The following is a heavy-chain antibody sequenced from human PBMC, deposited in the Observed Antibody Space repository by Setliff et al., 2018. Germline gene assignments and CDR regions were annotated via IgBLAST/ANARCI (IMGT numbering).Heavy chain of an antibody. J-gene: IGHJ5*02. V-gene: IGHV3-15*01. Sequence: GGSLRLSCLASGFSFSNTKMSWIRQAPGKGLEWVGRIKSAADGGTIEYAAAVNGRFTVSRDNAKNSLYLQMNSLKTEDTAIYYCVKLVPQAISSDPWGQGTLVT. CDR3: VKLVPQAISSDP. CDR1: GFSFSNTK. D-gene: IGHD3-10*01. CDR2: IKSAADGGTI.